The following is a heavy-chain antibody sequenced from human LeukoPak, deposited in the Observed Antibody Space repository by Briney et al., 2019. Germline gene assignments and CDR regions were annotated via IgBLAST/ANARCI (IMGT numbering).Heavy chain of an antibody. CDR3: ASNYYDSSGYSNAFDI. V-gene: IGHV4-34*01. Sequence: SETLALTCAVYGGSFSGYYWSWIRQPPGKGLEWIGEINHSGSTNYNPSLKSRVTISVDTSKNQFSLKLSSVTAADTAVYYCASNYYDSSGYSNAFDIWGQGTMVTVSS. D-gene: IGHD3-22*01. J-gene: IGHJ3*02. CDR2: INHSGST. CDR1: GGSFSGYY.